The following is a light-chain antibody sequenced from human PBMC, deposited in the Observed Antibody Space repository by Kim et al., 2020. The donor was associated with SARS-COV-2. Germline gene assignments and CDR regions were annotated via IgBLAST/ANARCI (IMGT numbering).Light chain of an antibody. CDR3: HSRDSSGNHGV. CDR2: DKN. V-gene: IGLV3-19*01. Sequence: SSELTQDPAVSVALGQTVRITCQGASIRTYYASWYQQKPGQAPVLVIYDKNNRPSGIPDRFSGSSSGDTASLTITGTQAEDEADHYCHSRDSSGNHGVFGAGPKLTVL. J-gene: IGLJ3*02. CDR1: SIRTYY.